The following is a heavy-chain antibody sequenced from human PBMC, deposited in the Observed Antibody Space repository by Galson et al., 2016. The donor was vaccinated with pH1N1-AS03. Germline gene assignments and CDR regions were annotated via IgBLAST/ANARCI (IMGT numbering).Heavy chain of an antibody. D-gene: IGHD1-26*01. Sequence: SVKVSCKASGYTFTNYLIGWVRQAPGQGLEWMGWVSPSNGNTNYAQKFRGRVTMTIDTSTTTAYMNLRSLISDDTAVYYCARRLLGHIVGATGSFDFWGQGTLVTVSS. CDR3: ARRLLGHIVGATGSFDF. CDR1: GYTFTNYL. CDR2: VSPSNGNT. V-gene: IGHV1-18*01. J-gene: IGHJ4*02.